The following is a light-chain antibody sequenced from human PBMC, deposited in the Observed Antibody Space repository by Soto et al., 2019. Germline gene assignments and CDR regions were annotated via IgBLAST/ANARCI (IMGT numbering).Light chain of an antibody. CDR2: DNN. J-gene: IGLJ2*01. CDR3: GTWDSSLSTVI. Sequence: QSVLTQPPSVSAAPGQTVTIACYGSSSNIGNNYVSWYQQLPGTAPTLLIFDNNKRPSGIPDRFSGSKSGTSATLGITGLQTGDEADYYCGTWDSSLSTVIFGGGTKLTVL. CDR1: SSNIGNNY. V-gene: IGLV1-51*01.